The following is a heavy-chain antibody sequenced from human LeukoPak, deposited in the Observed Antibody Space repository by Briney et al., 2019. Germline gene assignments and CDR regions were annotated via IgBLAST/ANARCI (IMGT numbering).Heavy chain of an antibody. CDR1: GYTLTELS. CDR2: FDPEDGET. V-gene: IGHV1-24*01. J-gene: IGHJ4*02. Sequence: GASVKVSCKVSGYTLTELSMHWVRQAPGKGLEWRGGFDPEDGETIYAQKFQGRVTMTEDTSTDTAYMELSSLRSEDTAVYYCAIWFTMVRGFYSREYYFDYWGQGTLVTVSS. CDR3: AIWFTMVRGFYSREYYFDY. D-gene: IGHD3-10*01.